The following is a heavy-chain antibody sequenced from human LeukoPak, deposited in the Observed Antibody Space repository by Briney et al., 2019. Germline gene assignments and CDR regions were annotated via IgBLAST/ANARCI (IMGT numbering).Heavy chain of an antibody. CDR2: IIPILGIT. Sequence: ASVKVSCKASGGTFSSYAISWVRQAPGQGLEWMGRIIPILGITNYAQKFQGRVTITADKSTSTAYMELSSLRSEDTAVCYCASREYDNSNYYLYYFDYWGQGTLITVSS. CDR1: GGTFSSYA. D-gene: IGHD3-22*01. J-gene: IGHJ4*02. CDR3: ASREYDNSNYYLYYFDY. V-gene: IGHV1-69*04.